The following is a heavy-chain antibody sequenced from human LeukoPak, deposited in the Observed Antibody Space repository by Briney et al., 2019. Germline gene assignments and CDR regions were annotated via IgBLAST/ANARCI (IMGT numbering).Heavy chain of an antibody. J-gene: IGHJ4*02. CDR3: SGRDSSRNPWAY. CDR2: IRPDGSDK. Sequence: GGSLRLSCAASGFTFNTFWMNWVRLAPGRGLEWLANIRPDGSDKYYVDSVRGRFTISRDNGKNLVYLEMNSLRVEDAAVYYCSGRDSSRNPWAYWGQGTLVSVSS. V-gene: IGHV3-7*01. CDR1: GFTFNTFW. D-gene: IGHD2-2*01.